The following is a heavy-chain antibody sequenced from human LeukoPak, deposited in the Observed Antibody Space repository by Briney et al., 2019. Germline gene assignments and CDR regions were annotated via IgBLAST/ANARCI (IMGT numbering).Heavy chain of an antibody. V-gene: IGHV3-23*01. D-gene: IGHD3-10*01. CDR2: ISGSGGST. CDR3: AKGEYYYGSGSYYYYYGMDV. CDR1: GFTFSSYA. Sequence: GGSLRLSCAASGFTFSSYAMSWVRQAPGKGLERVSAISGSGGSTYYADSVKGRFTISRDNSKNTLYLQMNSLRAEDTAVYYCAKGEYYYGSGSYYYYYGMDVWGQGTTVTVSS. J-gene: IGHJ6*02.